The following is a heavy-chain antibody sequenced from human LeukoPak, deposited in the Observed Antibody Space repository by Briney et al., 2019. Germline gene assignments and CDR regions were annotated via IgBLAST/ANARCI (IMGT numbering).Heavy chain of an antibody. D-gene: IGHD6-13*01. CDR1: GYTFTGYY. CDR3: ARGGYQLLFGIAAAGTPLDMIL. Sequence: GASVKVSCKASGYTFTGYYMHWVRQAPGQGLEWMGWINPNSGGTNYAQKFQGRVTMTRDTSISTAYMELSRLRSDDTAVYYCARGGYQLLFGIAAAGTPLDMILWGQGTLVTVSS. CDR2: INPNSGGT. V-gene: IGHV1-2*02. J-gene: IGHJ4*02.